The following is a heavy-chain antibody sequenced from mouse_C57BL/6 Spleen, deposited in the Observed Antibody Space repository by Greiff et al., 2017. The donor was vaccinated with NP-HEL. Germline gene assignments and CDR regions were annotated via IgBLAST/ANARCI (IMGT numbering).Heavy chain of an antibody. CDR2: IDPNSGGT. CDR1: GYTFTSYW. Sequence: QVQLQQPGAELVKPGASVKLSCKASGYTFTSYWMHWVKQRPGRGLEWIGRIDPNSGGTKYNEKFKSKATLTVDKPSSTAYMQLSSLTSEDSAVYDCARGTTVPYWYFDVWGTGTTVTVSS. V-gene: IGHV1-72*01. CDR3: ARGTTVPYWYFDV. D-gene: IGHD1-1*01. J-gene: IGHJ1*03.